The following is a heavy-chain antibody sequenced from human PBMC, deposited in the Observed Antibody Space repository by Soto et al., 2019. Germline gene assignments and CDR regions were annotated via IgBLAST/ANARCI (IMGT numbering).Heavy chain of an antibody. CDR1: GGSIASTTYY. D-gene: IGHD6-19*01. J-gene: IGHJ4*02. V-gene: IGHV4-39*01. CDR3: ARQPDFPGIAVSGKGYFDY. CDR2: IYYSGAT. Sequence: LSLTCSVSGGSIASTTYYWAWIRQPPGRGLEWLGSIYYSGATYYNPSLRSRGTISIDVSKTQFSLKLRAVTATDTAVYYCARQPDFPGIAVSGKGYFDYWVQGTLVTVSS.